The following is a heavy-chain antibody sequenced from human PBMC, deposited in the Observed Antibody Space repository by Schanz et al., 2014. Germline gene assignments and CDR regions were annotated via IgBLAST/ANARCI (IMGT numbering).Heavy chain of an antibody. Sequence: VQLLEFGGGLVQPGGSLKLSCSASGFTFRNYALSWVRQAPGKGLEWVSSISNGGGYIYYAGSVKGRFTISRDNSKNTLYLQMNSLRAEDTAVYYCRLWFGELYYGMDVWGQGTTVTVSS. D-gene: IGHD3-10*01. CDR3: RLWFGELYYGMDV. CDR1: GFTFRNYA. V-gene: IGHV3-23*01. J-gene: IGHJ6*02. CDR2: ISNGGGYI.